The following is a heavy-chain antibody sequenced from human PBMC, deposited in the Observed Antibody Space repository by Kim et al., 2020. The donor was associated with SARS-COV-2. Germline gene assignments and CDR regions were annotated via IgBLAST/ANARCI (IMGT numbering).Heavy chain of an antibody. CDR2: IIPILGIA. D-gene: IGHD1-20*01. CDR1: GGTFSSYA. Sequence: SVKVSCKASGGTFSSYAISWVRQAPGQGLEWMGRIIPILGIANYAQKFQGRVTITADKSTSTAYMELSSLRSEDTAVYYCAREAPLSGITGTTFLWSYWGQGTLVTVSS. J-gene: IGHJ4*02. V-gene: IGHV1-69*04. CDR3: AREAPLSGITGTTFLWSY.